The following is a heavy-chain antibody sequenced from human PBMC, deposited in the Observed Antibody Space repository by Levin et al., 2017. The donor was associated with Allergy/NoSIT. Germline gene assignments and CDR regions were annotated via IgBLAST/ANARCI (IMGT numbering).Heavy chain of an antibody. J-gene: IGHJ4*02. Sequence: SGGSLRLSCTVSGFTFFNVWMNWVRQAPGKGLEWVGRIKSRADGETTDYAAPVKGRFTISRDDSRNTLYLQMNSLKTEDTAVYYCAKDPIVGATETDYWGQGTLVTVSS. CDR2: IKSRADGETT. D-gene: IGHD1-26*01. CDR3: AKDPIVGATETDY. CDR1: GFTFFNVW. V-gene: IGHV3-15*01.